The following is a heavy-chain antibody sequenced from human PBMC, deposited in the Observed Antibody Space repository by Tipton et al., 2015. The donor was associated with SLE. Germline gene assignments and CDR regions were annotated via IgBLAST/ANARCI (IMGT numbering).Heavy chain of an antibody. CDR2: IKPDGSEK. V-gene: IGHV3-7*04. D-gene: IGHD6-13*01. J-gene: IGHJ4*02. Sequence: SLRLSCAASGFTFNNFWMSWVRQAPGKGLEWVASIKPDGSEKNYVDSVKGRLTISRDNAENSLYLQMNSLRADDTAVYYCARGRATAGYRGLGTLVTVSS. CDR3: ARGRATAGY. CDR1: GFTFNNFW.